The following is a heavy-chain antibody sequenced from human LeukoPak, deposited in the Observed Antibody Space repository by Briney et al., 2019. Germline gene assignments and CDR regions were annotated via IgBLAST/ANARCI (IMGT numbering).Heavy chain of an antibody. Sequence: SVKVSCKASGGTFSSYAISWVRQAPGQGLEWMGGIIPIFGTANYAQKFQGRVTITTDESTRTVYMELSSLRPEDSAVYYCAGFFYDNSGDAFDLWGQGTMVTVSS. J-gene: IGHJ3*01. V-gene: IGHV1-69*05. D-gene: IGHD3-22*01. CDR1: GGTFSSYA. CDR3: AGFFYDNSGDAFDL. CDR2: IIPIFGTA.